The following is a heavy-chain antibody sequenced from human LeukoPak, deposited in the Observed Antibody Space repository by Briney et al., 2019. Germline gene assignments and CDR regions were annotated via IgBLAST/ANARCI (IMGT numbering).Heavy chain of an antibody. Sequence: ASVKVSCKASGYDCINYGISWVRQAPGQALEWMGWRSIYNGNTDYKLQGRVTMTTDASTSTAYMEVRSLRADDTAVYYCSRGGPFPSGSSSREYYLDYWGQGTLVTVSS. D-gene: IGHD6-6*01. CDR3: SRGGPFPSGSSSREYYLDY. CDR2: RSIYNGNT. CDR1: GYDCINYG. J-gene: IGHJ4*02. V-gene: IGHV1-18*01.